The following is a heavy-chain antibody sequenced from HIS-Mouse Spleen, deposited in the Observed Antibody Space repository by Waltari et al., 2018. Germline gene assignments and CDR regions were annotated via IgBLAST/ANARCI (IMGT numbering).Heavy chain of an antibody. CDR1: GFIFSSHA. Sequence: QVQLVESGGGVVQPGRSLRLSCAASGFIFSSHAMLCVRQAPGKGLEWVAVISYDGSNKYYADSVKGRFTISRDNSKNTLYLQMNSLRAEDTAVYYCARASVVGSGHFDYWGQGTLVTVSS. CDR3: ARASVVGSGHFDY. J-gene: IGHJ4*02. D-gene: IGHD6-19*01. CDR2: ISYDGSNK. V-gene: IGHV3-30-3*01.